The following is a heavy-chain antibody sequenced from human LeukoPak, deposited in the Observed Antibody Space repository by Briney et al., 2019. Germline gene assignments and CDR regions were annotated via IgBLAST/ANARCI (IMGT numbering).Heavy chain of an antibody. Sequence: RKRLVWVSRINSDGSSTSYADSVRGRFSISRDNAKNTLDLQMNSLRAEDTAVYYCARGLSGYASSLGYWGQGTLVTVSA. D-gene: IGHD6-6*01. J-gene: IGHJ4*02. CDR3: ARGLSGYASSLGY. CDR2: INSDGSST. V-gene: IGHV3-74*01.